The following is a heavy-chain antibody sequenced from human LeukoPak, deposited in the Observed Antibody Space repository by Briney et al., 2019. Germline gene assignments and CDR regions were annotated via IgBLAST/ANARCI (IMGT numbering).Heavy chain of an antibody. V-gene: IGHV4-59*01. J-gene: IGHJ4*02. CDR3: ARGASGYNYG. CDR2: IYYSGSN. CDR1: GFTISSYD. D-gene: IGHD5-24*01. Sequence: PSESLSLSCTASGFTISSYDRRWIRQPPGKGLEWVGDIYYSGSNNYNPSLKKRRTISLDTSKNQFSLKRSSVTAADTAVYYCARGASGYNYGWGQGILVTVSS.